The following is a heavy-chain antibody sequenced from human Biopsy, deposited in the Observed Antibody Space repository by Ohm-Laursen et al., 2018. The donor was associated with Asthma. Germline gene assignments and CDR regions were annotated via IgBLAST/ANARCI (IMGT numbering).Heavy chain of an antibody. D-gene: IGHD6-19*01. J-gene: IGHJ4*02. CDR2: VYWTGST. CDR1: GGSISSFY. V-gene: IGHV4-59*01. CDR3: VRAVRNEQWLAPFDY. Sequence: SETLSLTCRVYGGSISSFYWSWIRQSPEKGLEWMGYVYWTGSTNYNPSLKSRITMSVDTPKNRMFLELTSVTAADTAIYYCVRAVRNEQWLAPFDYWGQGKPVTVSS.